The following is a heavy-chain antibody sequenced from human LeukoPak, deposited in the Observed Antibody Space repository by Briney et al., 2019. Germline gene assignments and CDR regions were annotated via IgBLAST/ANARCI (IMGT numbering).Heavy chain of an antibody. D-gene: IGHD2-2*02. J-gene: IGHJ5*02. CDR3: ARDLGYCSTTSCYTWFDP. CDR1: GGSISSYY. Sequence: SETLSLTCTVSGGSISSYYWSWIRQPPGKGLEWIGYIYYSGNTNYNPSLKSRLTVSVDTSKNQFSLKLSSVTAADTAVYYCARDLGYCSTTSCYTWFDPWGQGTLVTVSS. V-gene: IGHV4-59*01. CDR2: IYYSGNT.